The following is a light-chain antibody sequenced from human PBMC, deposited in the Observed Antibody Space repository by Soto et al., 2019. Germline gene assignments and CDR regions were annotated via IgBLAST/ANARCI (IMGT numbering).Light chain of an antibody. Sequence: DIQMTQSPSTLSASVGDRVTITCRASQSISIWLAWYQQKPGKAPKILIYKASSLASGVPSRFSGSGSGTEFTLTISSLQPDDFATYYCQQYSTYTPRTFGQGTKVDI. V-gene: IGKV1-5*03. CDR2: KAS. J-gene: IGKJ1*01. CDR1: QSISIW. CDR3: QQYSTYTPRT.